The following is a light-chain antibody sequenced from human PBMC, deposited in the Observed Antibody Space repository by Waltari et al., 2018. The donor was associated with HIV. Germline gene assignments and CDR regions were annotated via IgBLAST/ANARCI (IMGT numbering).Light chain of an antibody. CDR1: SGSVSTSYY. CDR2: STN. V-gene: IGLV8-61*01. Sequence: QTVVTQEPSFSVSPGGTVPLTCGLSSGSVSTSYYPSWYQQTPGQAPRTLIYSTNTRSSGVPDRFSGSLLGNKAALTITGAQADDESDYYCVLYMGSGIWVFGGGTKLTVL. J-gene: IGLJ3*02. CDR3: VLYMGSGIWV.